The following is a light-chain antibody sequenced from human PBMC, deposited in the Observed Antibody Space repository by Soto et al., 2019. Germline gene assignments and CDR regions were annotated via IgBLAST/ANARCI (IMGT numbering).Light chain of an antibody. J-gene: IGKJ2*02. V-gene: IGKV1-5*01. CDR3: QQYNSYCT. Sequence: DIQMTQSPSTLSASVGDRVTITCRASQSISSWLAWYQQKPGKAPKLLIYDASSLESVVPSRFSGSGSGTEFTLTISSLQPDDFATYFCQQYNSYCTFGQGTKLEIK. CDR2: DAS. CDR1: QSISSW.